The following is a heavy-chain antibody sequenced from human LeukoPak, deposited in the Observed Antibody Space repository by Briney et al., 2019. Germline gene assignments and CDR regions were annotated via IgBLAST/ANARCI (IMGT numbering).Heavy chain of an antibody. Sequence: GGSLRLSCAASGFTFDDYAMHWVRQAPGKGLEWVSGISWNSGSIGYADSVKGRFTISRDNAKNSLYLQMNSLRAEDTALYYCAKDMASVTSPYYGMDVWGQGTTVTVSS. D-gene: IGHD5-12*01. CDR1: GFTFDDYA. CDR2: ISWNSGSI. V-gene: IGHV3-9*01. J-gene: IGHJ6*02. CDR3: AKDMASVTSPYYGMDV.